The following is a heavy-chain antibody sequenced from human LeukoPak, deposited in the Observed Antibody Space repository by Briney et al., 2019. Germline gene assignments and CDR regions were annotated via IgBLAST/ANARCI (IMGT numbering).Heavy chain of an antibody. Sequence: ASVKVSRKVSGYTLTELSMHWVRQAPATGHERMGGFDPEDGETIYAQKFQGRVTMTEDPSTDTAYMELSSLRSEDAAVYYCATGIVGAPLDYWGQGTLVAVSS. CDR1: GYTLTELS. CDR2: FDPEDGET. CDR3: ATGIVGAPLDY. V-gene: IGHV1-24*01. J-gene: IGHJ4*02. D-gene: IGHD1-26*01.